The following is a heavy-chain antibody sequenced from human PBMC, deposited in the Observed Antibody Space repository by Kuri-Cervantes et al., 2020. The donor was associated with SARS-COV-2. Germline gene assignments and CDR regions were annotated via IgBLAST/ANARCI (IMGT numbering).Heavy chain of an antibody. V-gene: IGHV3-33*05. Sequence: GGSLRLSCAASGFPFSTSVMHWVRQAPGKGLEWVALLSYDVDNGFYADSVKGRFTISRDNSKNTLYLQMNSLRAEDTAVYYCARVGASFDYWGQGTLVTVSS. CDR2: LSYDVDNG. D-gene: IGHD5-12*01. J-gene: IGHJ4*02. CDR3: ARVGASFDY. CDR1: GFPFSTSV.